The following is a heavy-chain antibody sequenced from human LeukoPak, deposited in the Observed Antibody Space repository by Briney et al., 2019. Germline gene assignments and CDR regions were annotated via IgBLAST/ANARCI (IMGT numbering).Heavy chain of an antibody. Sequence: GGSLRLSCTASGFTFSTSWMNWVRQAPGKGLEWVGHIKSKPDGGTTECAAPVKGRFTISRDDSKNTLYLQMNSLRTEDTAVYYCTSLGATGFYAFDYWGQGTLVTVSS. CDR3: TSLGATGFYAFDY. CDR1: GFTFSTSW. D-gene: IGHD2/OR15-2a*01. V-gene: IGHV3-15*01. J-gene: IGHJ4*02. CDR2: IKSKPDGGTT.